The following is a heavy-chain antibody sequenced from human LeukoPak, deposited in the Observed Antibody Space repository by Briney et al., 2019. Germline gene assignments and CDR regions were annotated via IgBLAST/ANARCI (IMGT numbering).Heavy chain of an antibody. V-gene: IGHV4-59*12. Sequence: ETLSLTCTFSGGSISSYYWSWIRQPPGKGLEWIGYIYYSGSTNYNPSLKSRVTMSVDTSKNQFSLKLSSVTAADTAVYYCARDGRVVVAATGNWFDPWGQGTLVTVSS. CDR1: GGSISSYY. CDR2: IYYSGST. CDR3: ARDGRVVVAATGNWFDP. D-gene: IGHD2-15*01. J-gene: IGHJ5*02.